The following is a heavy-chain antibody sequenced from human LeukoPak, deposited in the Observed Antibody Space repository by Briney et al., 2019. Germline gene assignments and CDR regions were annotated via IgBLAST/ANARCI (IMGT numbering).Heavy chain of an antibody. D-gene: IGHD3-10*01. J-gene: IGHJ4*02. Sequence: SETLSLTCAVYGGSFSGYYWTWIRQIPGEGLEWIAEIKHTGSTNYNPSLKSRVTISIDTSKNQFFLNLTSVTAADTAVYYCARGQWEVRGVIITNLDYWGQGSLVTVSS. CDR1: GGSFSGYY. CDR2: IKHTGST. CDR3: ARGQWEVRGVIITNLDY. V-gene: IGHV4-34*01.